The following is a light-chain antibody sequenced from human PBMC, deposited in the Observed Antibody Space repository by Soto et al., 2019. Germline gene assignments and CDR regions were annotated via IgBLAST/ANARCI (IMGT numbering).Light chain of an antibody. V-gene: IGKV1-39*01. CDR3: QKYGRSTRD. J-gene: IGKJ1*01. CDR2: GAV. CDR1: QSIASY. Sequence: PITYSPTSLSASAEYAVTINCRASQSIASYVNWYQQKPGKAPKLLILGAVILQSGVPSRFSGSGSGTDFTLTISSLQPEDVATYYCQKYGRSTRDFGQGTKVDIK.